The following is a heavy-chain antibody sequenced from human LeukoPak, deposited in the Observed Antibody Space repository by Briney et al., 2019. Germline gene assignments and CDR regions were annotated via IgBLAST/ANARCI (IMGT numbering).Heavy chain of an antibody. D-gene: IGHD1-14*01. Sequence: SETLPLTCTVSGGSISSYYWSWIRQPAGKGLEWIGRIYTSGSTNYNPSLKSRVTMSVDTSKNQFSLKLSSVTAADTAVYYCARSDGGRTKDAFDIWGQGTMVTVSS. CDR3: ARSDGGRTKDAFDI. J-gene: IGHJ3*02. CDR2: IYTSGST. CDR1: GGSISSYY. V-gene: IGHV4-4*07.